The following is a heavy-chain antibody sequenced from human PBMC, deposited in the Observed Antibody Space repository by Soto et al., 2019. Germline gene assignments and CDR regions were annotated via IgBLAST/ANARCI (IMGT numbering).Heavy chain of an antibody. Sequence: QVQLVESEGGLVKPGGSLRLSCAASGFTFSDYYMSWIRQAPGKGLEGVSYISSSGSTIYYADSVKGRFTISRDNAKNSMYLQMNSLRAEDTAVYYCAREGGYSSSSRYYSYGMAVWGQGTTVTVSS. CDR3: AREGGYSSSSRYYSYGMAV. D-gene: IGHD6-6*01. CDR1: GFTFSDYY. CDR2: ISSSGSTI. J-gene: IGHJ6*02. V-gene: IGHV3-11*01.